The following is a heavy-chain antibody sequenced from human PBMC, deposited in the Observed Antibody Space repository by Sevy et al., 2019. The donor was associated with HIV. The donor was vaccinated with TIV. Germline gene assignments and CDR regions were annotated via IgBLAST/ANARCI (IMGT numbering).Heavy chain of an antibody. CDR1: GFSFSSYG. V-gene: IGHV3-30*02. CDR3: VKEGGGEGGDH. CDR2: IQYDGSNK. Sequence: GGSLRLSCAASGFSFSSYGMHWVRQAPGKGLEWMSYIQYDGSNKDYADSVKGRFTISRDNSKNTLYLQMNSLGVEDTVVFYWVKEGGGEGGDHWGQGTLVTVSS. J-gene: IGHJ4*02. D-gene: IGHD2-21*01.